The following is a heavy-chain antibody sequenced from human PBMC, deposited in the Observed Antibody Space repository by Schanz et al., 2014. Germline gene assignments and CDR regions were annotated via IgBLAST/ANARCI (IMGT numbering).Heavy chain of an antibody. J-gene: IGHJ4*02. D-gene: IGHD2-2*01. CDR1: GFTFSSYG. Sequence: QVQLVESGGDVVQPGRSLRLSCAASGFTFSSYGMHWVRQVPGKGLEWVAFIWYDGSNKYYADSVKGRFTISRDNSKNTLYVQMNSLRAEDTAVYYCAKSMYSTSWAFDFWGQGAQVTVSS. CDR3: AKSMYSTSWAFDF. V-gene: IGHV3-33*06. CDR2: IWYDGSNK.